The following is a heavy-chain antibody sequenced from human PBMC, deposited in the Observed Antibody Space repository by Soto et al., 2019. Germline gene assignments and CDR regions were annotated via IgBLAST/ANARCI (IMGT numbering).Heavy chain of an antibody. V-gene: IGHV3-23*01. Sequence: GGSLRLSCAASGFTFSSYAMSWVRQAPGKGLEWVSAISGSGGSTYYADSVKGRFTISRDNSKNTLYLQMNSRRAEDTAVYYCAKDGEEDYGSGSYYVPLPAYWGQGTLVTVSS. CDR3: AKDGEEDYGSGSYYVPLPAY. J-gene: IGHJ4*02. D-gene: IGHD3-10*01. CDR1: GFTFSSYA. CDR2: ISGSGGST.